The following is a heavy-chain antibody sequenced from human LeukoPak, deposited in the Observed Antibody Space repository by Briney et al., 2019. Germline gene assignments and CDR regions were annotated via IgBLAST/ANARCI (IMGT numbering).Heavy chain of an antibody. CDR3: AREYGDDNWFDP. Sequence: SSETLSLTCTVSGGSIRSSYYYWGWIRQPPGKGLEWIGSIYDSGSTYYNPSLKSRVTISVDTSKNQFSLKLSSVTAADTAVYYCAREYGDDNWFDPWGQGTLVTVSS. CDR2: IYDSGST. D-gene: IGHD2-21*02. J-gene: IGHJ5*02. CDR1: GGSIRSSYYY. V-gene: IGHV4-39*07.